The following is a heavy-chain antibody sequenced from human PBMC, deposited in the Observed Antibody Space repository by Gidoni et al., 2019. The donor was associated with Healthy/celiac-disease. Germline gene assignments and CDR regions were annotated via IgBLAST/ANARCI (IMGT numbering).Heavy chain of an antibody. Sequence: EVQLVESGGGLVKPGGSLRLSCAASGFTFSGYSLNWVRQAPGKGLEWVSSISSSSSYIYYEDSVKGRFTISRDKAKNSLYLQMNSLRAEDTAVYYCARLAAAGYTYYYGMDVWGQGTTVTVSS. CDR3: ARLAAAGYTYYYGMDV. CDR2: ISSSSSYI. D-gene: IGHD6-13*01. CDR1: GFTFSGYS. V-gene: IGHV3-21*01. J-gene: IGHJ6*02.